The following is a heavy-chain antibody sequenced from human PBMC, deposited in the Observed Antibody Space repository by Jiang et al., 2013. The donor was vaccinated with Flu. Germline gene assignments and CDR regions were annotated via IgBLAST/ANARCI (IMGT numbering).Heavy chain of an antibody. Sequence: GAEVKKPGSSVKVSCKASGGTFSSYTISWVRQAPGQGLEWMGRIIPILGIANYAQKFQGRVTITADKSTSTAYMELSSLRSEDTAVYYCARDRGEGAEPGFDYWGQGTLVTVSS. J-gene: IGHJ4*02. CDR2: IIPILGIA. D-gene: IGHD1-26*01. CDR3: ARDRGEGAEPGFDY. CDR1: GGTFSSYT. V-gene: IGHV1-69*04.